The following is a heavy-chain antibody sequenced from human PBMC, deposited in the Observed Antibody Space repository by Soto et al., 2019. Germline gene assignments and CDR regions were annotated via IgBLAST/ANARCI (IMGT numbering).Heavy chain of an antibody. Sequence: ASVKVSCKASGYTFTSYDINWVRQATGQGLEWMGWMNPNSGNTGYAQKFQGRVTMTRNTSISTAYMELSSLRSEDTAVYYCARVEGYCSGGSCYYYYYYMDVWGKGTTVTVSS. D-gene: IGHD2-15*01. V-gene: IGHV1-8*01. J-gene: IGHJ6*03. CDR2: MNPNSGNT. CDR3: ARVEGYCSGGSCYYYYYYMDV. CDR1: GYTFTSYD.